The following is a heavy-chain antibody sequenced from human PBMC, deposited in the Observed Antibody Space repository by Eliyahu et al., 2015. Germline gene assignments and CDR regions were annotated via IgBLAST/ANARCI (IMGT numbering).Heavy chain of an antibody. CDR1: GFTFSSHA. CDR2: LSTSGDST. Sequence: EVQLLESGGGLVQPGESLRLSCVASGFTFSSHAMSWVRQAPGKGLEWVSALSTSGDSTYYADSVKGRFTISRDNSRNTLYLQMNSLRAEDTAVYYCAKDISGYDYRSSVDYWGQGTLVIVSS. D-gene: IGHD5-12*01. J-gene: IGHJ4*02. V-gene: IGHV3-23*01. CDR3: AKDISGYDYRSSVDY.